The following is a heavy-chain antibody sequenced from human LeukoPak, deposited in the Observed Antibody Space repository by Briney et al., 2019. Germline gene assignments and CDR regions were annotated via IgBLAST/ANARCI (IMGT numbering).Heavy chain of an antibody. J-gene: IGHJ5*02. Sequence: ASVKVSCKASGYTFTGYYMHWVRQAAGQGLEWMGWINPNSGGTNYAQKFQGRVTMTRDTSISTAYMELSRLRSDDTAVYYCARGYCSSTSCYTSPQDPPSNWFDPWGQGTLVTVSS. CDR3: ARGYCSSTSCYTSPQDPPSNWFDP. CDR1: GYTFTGYY. D-gene: IGHD2-2*02. CDR2: INPNSGGT. V-gene: IGHV1-2*02.